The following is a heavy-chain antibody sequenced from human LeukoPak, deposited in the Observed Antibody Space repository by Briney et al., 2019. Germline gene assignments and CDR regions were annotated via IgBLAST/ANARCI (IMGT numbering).Heavy chain of an antibody. D-gene: IGHD6-19*01. J-gene: IGHJ3*02. V-gene: IGHV4-4*02. CDR3: ARTAGRSSGSDAFDI. Sequence: SGTLSLTCAVSGGSISSSNWWSWVRQPPGKGLEWIGEIYHSGSTNYNPSLKSRVTISVDKSKNQFSLKLSSVTAADTAVYYCARTAGRSSGSDAFDIWGQGTMVTVSS. CDR1: GGSISSSNW. CDR2: IYHSGST.